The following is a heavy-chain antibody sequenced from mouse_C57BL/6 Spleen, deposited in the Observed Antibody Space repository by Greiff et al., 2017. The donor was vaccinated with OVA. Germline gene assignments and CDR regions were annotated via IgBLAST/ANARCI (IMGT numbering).Heavy chain of an antibody. CDR2: INPGSGGT. D-gene: IGHD2-3*01. J-gene: IGHJ2*01. Sequence: VQLQQSGAELVRPGTSVKVSCKASGYAFTNYLIEWVKQRPGQGLEWIGVINPGSGGTNYNEKFKGKATLTADKSSSTAHMQLSSLTSEDSAVYFCARWGDGYSDYFDYWGQGTTLTVSS. CDR1: GYAFTNYL. CDR3: ARWGDGYSDYFDY. V-gene: IGHV1-54*01.